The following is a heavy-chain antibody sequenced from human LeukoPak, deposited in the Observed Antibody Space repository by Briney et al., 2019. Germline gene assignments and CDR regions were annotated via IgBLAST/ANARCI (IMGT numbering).Heavy chain of an antibody. CDR1: GYTFTSYA. J-gene: IGHJ5*02. CDR3: ARGKGPYSSSPHLNWFDP. CDR2: INTNTGNP. V-gene: IGHV7-4-1*01. D-gene: IGHD6-13*01. Sequence: ASVKVSCKASGYTFTSYAMNWVRQAPGRGLEWMGWINTNTGNPTYAQGFTGRFVFSLDTSVSTAYLQICSLKAEDTAVYYCARGKGPYSSSPHLNWFDPWGQGTLVTVSS.